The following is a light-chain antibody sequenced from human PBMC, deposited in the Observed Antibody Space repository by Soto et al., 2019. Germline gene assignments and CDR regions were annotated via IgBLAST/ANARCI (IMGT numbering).Light chain of an antibody. CDR2: GNS. Sequence: QSVLTQPPSVSGAPGQRVTISCTGSSSNIGAGYDVHWYQQLPGTAPKLLIYGNSNRPSGVPDRFSGSKSGTSASLAITGLQAEDEADYYCQSYDSSLSAPVFGTGTKVTAL. CDR3: QSYDSSLSAPV. V-gene: IGLV1-40*01. J-gene: IGLJ1*01. CDR1: SSNIGAGYD.